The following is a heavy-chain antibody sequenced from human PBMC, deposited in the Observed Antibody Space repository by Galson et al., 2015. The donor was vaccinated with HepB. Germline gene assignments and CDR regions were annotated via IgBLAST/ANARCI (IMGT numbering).Heavy chain of an antibody. CDR2: ISGSGGST. J-gene: IGHJ4*02. V-gene: IGHV3-23*01. Sequence: SLRLSCAASGFTFSSYAMSWVRQAPGKGLEWVSAISGSGGSTYYADSVKGRFTISRDNSKNTLYLQMNSLRAEDTAVYYCAKDGETGLIPPAPFDYWGQGTLVTVSS. CDR1: GFTFSSYA. CDR3: AKDGETGLIPPAPFDY. D-gene: IGHD3-9*01.